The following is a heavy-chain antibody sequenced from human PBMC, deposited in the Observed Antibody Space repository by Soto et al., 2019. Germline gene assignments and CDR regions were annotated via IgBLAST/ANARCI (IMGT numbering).Heavy chain of an antibody. J-gene: IGHJ4*02. CDR2: IIPILGIA. D-gene: IGHD6-13*01. Sequence: QVQLVQSGAEVKKPGSSVKVSCKASGGTFSSYTISWVRQAHGQGLEWMGRIIPILGIANYAQKSQGRVTITADKSTSTAYMELSSLISEDTAVYYCARRAAAGTGGFDYWGQGTLVTVSS. CDR1: GGTFSSYT. V-gene: IGHV1-69*02. CDR3: ARRAAAGTGGFDY.